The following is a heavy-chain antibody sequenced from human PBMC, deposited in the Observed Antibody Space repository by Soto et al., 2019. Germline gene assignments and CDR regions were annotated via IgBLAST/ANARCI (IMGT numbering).Heavy chain of an antibody. CDR3: ARCIQGDDYYGLDV. J-gene: IGHJ6*02. V-gene: IGHV1-18*01. CDR1: GYTFYSHS. CDR2: INADYGNT. D-gene: IGHD5-18*01. Sequence: QAQLVQSGAEVKKPGASVKVSCKASGYTFYSHSISWVRQAPGQGLEWMGRINADYGNTQYAQKFRGRVTMTTDTSTTTVYTELTHLRSDDTAVYYCARCIQGDDYYGLDVWGQGTTVTVSS.